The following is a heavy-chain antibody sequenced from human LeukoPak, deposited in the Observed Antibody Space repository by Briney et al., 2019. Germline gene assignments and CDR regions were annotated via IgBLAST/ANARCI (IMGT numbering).Heavy chain of an antibody. CDR1: GGSFSGYY. J-gene: IGHJ4*02. V-gene: IGHV4-34*01. CDR3: ARAPTGDYCTNGVCYKPRQRKYYFDY. Sequence: SETLSLTCAVYGGSFSGYYWSWIRQPPGKGLEWIGEINHSGSTNYNPSLKSRVTISVDTSKNQFSRKLSSVTAADTAVYYCARAPTGDYCTNGVCYKPRQRKYYFDYWGQGTLVTVSS. CDR2: INHSGST. D-gene: IGHD2-8*01.